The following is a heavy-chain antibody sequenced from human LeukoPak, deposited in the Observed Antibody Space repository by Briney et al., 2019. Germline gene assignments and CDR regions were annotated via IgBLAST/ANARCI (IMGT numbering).Heavy chain of an antibody. CDR3: VTYYFDSSGPKKNY. V-gene: IGHV4-39*07. CDR1: GGSISSSAYY. J-gene: IGHJ4*02. Sequence: SETLSLTCTVSGGSISSSAYYWGWIRQAPGKGLEWIGSIYYSGSTNYNPSLKSRVTISVDTSKKQFSLKLSSVTAADTAVYYCVTYYFDSSGPKKNYWGQGTLVTVSS. CDR2: IYYSGST. D-gene: IGHD3-22*01.